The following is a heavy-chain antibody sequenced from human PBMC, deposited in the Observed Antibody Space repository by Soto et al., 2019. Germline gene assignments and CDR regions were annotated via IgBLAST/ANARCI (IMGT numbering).Heavy chain of an antibody. CDR2: IYPGDSDT. D-gene: IGHD3-22*01. Sequence: GESLKISCKGSGYSFTSYWIGWVRQMPGKGLEWMGIIYPGDSDTRYSPSFQGQVTISADKSISTAYLQWSSLKASDTAMYYCASGRSSFGYDSSGYLTRAWGAADYWGQGTLVTVSS. CDR1: GYSFTSYW. CDR3: ASGRSSFGYDSSGYLTRAWGAADY. J-gene: IGHJ4*02. V-gene: IGHV5-51*01.